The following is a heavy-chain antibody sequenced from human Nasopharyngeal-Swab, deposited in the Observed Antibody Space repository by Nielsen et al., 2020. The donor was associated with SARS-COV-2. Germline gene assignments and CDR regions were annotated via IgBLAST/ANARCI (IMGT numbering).Heavy chain of an antibody. CDR1: GFTFSSYD. CDR2: IGTAGDT. Sequence: LKISCAASGFTFSSYDMHWVRQATGKGLEWVSAIGTAGDTYYPGSVKGRFTISRENAKNSLYLQMNSLRAGDTAVYYCARGWGQNYYDSSGYYPYYFDYWGQGTLVTVSS. J-gene: IGHJ4*02. D-gene: IGHD3-22*01. CDR3: ARGWGQNYYDSSGYYPYYFDY. V-gene: IGHV3-13*01.